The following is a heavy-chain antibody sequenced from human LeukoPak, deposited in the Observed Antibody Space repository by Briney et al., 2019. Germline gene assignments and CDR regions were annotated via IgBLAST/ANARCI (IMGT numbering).Heavy chain of an antibody. V-gene: IGHV4-39*01. CDR1: GGSIRSSSYY. D-gene: IGHD3-22*01. J-gene: IGHJ4*02. CDR3: SRGNDTSGHPLDY. Sequence: SETLSLTCTVPGGSIRSSSYYWGWIRQPPGKGLEWIGSNYYSGNTYYNPSLKSRVTISVDTSKNQFSLKLSSVTAADTAVYYCSRGNDTSGHPLDYWAQGALVTVSS. CDR2: NYYSGNT.